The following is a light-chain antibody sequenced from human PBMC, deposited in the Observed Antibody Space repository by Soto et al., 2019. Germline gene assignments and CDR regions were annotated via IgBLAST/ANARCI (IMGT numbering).Light chain of an antibody. J-gene: IGLJ1*01. V-gene: IGLV1-40*01. CDR1: SSNIGGGSD. CDR2: GNS. CDR3: QSYDSSLSGNV. Sequence: QSVLTQPPSVSGTPGQRVTISCTGTSSNIGGGSDVHWYQQLPGTAPKLLIYGNSNRPSGVPDRFSGSKSVTSASLAITGLQAEDEADYYCQSYDSSLSGNVFGTGTKVTVL.